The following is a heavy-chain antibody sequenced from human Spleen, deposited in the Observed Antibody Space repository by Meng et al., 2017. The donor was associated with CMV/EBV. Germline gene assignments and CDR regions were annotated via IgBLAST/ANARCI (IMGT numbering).Heavy chain of an antibody. V-gene: IGHV6-1*01. Sequence: ISGDSVSSNSAAWNWLRQSPSRGLEWLGRTYYRSKWYNDYAVSVKSRITINPDTSKNQFSLQLNSVTPEDTAVYYCARVAVTDGEFDYWGQGTLVTVSS. J-gene: IGHJ4*02. CDR1: GDSVSSNSAA. CDR2: TYYRSKWYN. D-gene: IGHD3-10*01. CDR3: ARVAVTDGEFDY.